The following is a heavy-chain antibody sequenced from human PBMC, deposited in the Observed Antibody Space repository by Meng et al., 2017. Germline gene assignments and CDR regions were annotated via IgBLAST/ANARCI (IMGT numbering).Heavy chain of an antibody. V-gene: IGHV1-69*01. J-gene: IGHJ5*02. Sequence: QVDLVQSGEEVQKIGPQVNVSCKACGGTFSSYAISWLRHAPGQGLEWMGGIIPIFGTANYAQKFQGRVTITADESTSTAYMELSSLRSEDMAVYYCARESWFVPWGQGTLVTVSS. CDR2: IIPIFGTA. CDR3: ARESWFVP. CDR1: GGTFSSYA.